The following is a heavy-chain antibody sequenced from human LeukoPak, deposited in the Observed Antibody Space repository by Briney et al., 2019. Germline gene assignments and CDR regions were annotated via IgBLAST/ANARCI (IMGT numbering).Heavy chain of an antibody. D-gene: IGHD2-15*01. CDR3: AKQLGYCSDGSCYFPY. V-gene: IGHV3-23*01. CDR2: INGRGDST. J-gene: IGHJ4*02. Sequence: GGSLRLSCAASGFSFSTYTMNWVRQAPGKGLEWVSAINGRGDSTFYADSVQGRFTISRDNSKSTLCLQMNSLRAEDTAVYYCAKQLGYCSDGSCYFPYWGQGTLVTVSS. CDR1: GFSFSTYT.